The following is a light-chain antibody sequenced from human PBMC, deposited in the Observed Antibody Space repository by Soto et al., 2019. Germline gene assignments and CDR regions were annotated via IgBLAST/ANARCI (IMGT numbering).Light chain of an antibody. CDR3: LQNNNYQLT. CDR1: QDIRSD. Sequence: IQMTQSPSSLSASVGDRVTVTCLASQDIRSDVGWYQQKPGQAPKVLMYAASRLHSGVPSRFSGSGSGRDLVLTTSSLQPEDVATYYCLQNNNYQLTVGGGTKVDIK. V-gene: IGKV1-6*01. J-gene: IGKJ4*01. CDR2: AAS.